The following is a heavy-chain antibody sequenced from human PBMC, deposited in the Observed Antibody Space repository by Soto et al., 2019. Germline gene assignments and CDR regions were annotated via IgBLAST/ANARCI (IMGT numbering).Heavy chain of an antibody. CDR2: IYYSGIT. CDR1: GGSISSYY. CDR3: ARGGGVYYFDY. V-gene: IGHV4-59*01. D-gene: IGHD2-8*02. Sequence: PSDTLSLTCTVYGGSISSYYWSWIRQPPGKGLEWIGYIYYSGITDYNPSLKSRVTISVDTSKSQFSLKLSSVTAADTAVYYCARGGGVYYFDYWGQGTLVTVSS. J-gene: IGHJ4*02.